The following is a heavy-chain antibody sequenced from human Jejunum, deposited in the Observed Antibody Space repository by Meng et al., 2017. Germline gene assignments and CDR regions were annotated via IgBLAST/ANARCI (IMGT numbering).Heavy chain of an antibody. CDR3: ARGINAGVDY. CDR2: MNPNNGDT. D-gene: IGHD1-26*01. V-gene: IGHV1-8*01. Sequence: ASVKVSCKASGYTFTSYHINWVRQATGQGLEWMGWMNPNNGDTGYAQKFQGRVTMTRDTSIGTAYMELGILESDDTAVYYCARGINAGVDYWGQGTLVTVSS. J-gene: IGHJ4*02. CDR1: GYTFTSYH.